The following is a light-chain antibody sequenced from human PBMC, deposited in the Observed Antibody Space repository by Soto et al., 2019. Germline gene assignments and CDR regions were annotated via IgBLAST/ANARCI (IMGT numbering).Light chain of an antibody. CDR3: QHYNNWPPIT. V-gene: IGKV3-11*01. Sequence: IVVTQSPATLSLSPGERATLSCRTSQSVSSSLAWYQHKPGQAPRLLIYDASNRATGIPARFSGSGSGTDFTLTISSLQPEDCAVYYCQHYNNWPPITFGQGTRLEIK. J-gene: IGKJ5*01. CDR1: QSVSSS. CDR2: DAS.